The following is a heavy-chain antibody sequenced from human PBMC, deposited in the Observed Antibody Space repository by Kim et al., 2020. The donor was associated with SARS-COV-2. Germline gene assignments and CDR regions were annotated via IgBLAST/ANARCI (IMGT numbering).Heavy chain of an antibody. Sequence: GGSLRLSCAASGFTFSNAWMSWVRQAPGKGLEWVGRIKSKTDGGTTDYAAPVKGRFTISRDDSKNTLYLQMNSLKTEDTAVYYCTTGIAARPPPDYCGQGTLVTVSS. V-gene: IGHV3-15*01. CDR2: IKSKTDGGTT. CDR3: TTGIAARPPPDY. J-gene: IGHJ4*02. D-gene: IGHD6-6*01. CDR1: GFTFSNAW.